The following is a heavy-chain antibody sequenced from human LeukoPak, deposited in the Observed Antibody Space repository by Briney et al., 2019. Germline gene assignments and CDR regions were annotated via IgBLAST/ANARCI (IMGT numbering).Heavy chain of an antibody. Sequence: PSQTLSLTCTVSGGSISSGGYYWSWIRQHPGKGLEWIGYIYYSGSTYYNPSLKSRVTISVDTSKNQFSLKLSSVTAADTAVYYCARDCSGGSCYSGYAFDIWGQGTMVTVSS. CDR2: IYYSGST. CDR1: GGSISSGGYY. J-gene: IGHJ3*02. D-gene: IGHD2-15*01. V-gene: IGHV4-31*03. CDR3: ARDCSGGSCYSGYAFDI.